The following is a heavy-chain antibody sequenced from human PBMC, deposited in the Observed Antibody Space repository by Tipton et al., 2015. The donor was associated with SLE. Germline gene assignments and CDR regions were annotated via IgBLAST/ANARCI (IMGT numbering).Heavy chain of an antibody. D-gene: IGHD2-21*01. Sequence: SLRLSCAASGFTFSSYSMNWVRQAPGKGLEWVSSISSSSSYIYYAESVKDRFTISRDNAKNSLYLQMNSMRAEDTAVYYCARNRAGLVVVIATDAFDIWGQGTMVIVSS. CDR3: ARNRAGLVVVIATDAFDI. V-gene: IGHV3-21*03. CDR1: GFTFSSYS. CDR2: ISSSSSYI. J-gene: IGHJ3*02.